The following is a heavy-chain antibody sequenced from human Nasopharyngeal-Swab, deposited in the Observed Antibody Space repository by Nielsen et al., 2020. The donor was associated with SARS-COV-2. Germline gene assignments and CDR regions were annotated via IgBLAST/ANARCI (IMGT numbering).Heavy chain of an antibody. V-gene: IGHV3-13*01. D-gene: IGHD2-15*01. CDR1: GFTFSSFE. CDR3: ARGDGIYCGGGNCYAVDPFEI. J-gene: IGHJ3*02. CDR2: IDTTGDT. Sequence: GGSLRLSCAASGFTFSSFEMHWVRQVSGKGLAWVSAIDTTGDTYYPDSVKGRSTISRENAKHSLFLQINSLRVDDTAMYYCARGDGIYCGGGNCYAVDPFEIWGQGTMVTVSS.